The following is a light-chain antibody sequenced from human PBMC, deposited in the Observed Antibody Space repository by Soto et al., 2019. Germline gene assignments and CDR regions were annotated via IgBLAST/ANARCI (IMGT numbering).Light chain of an antibody. Sequence: DIQLTQSPSFLSPSIGESVTMTCRASQVISTSLPWYQVKPGKAPKLLIYAASTLESGVPSRFSATVSGTEFSLTIPSLQPEDFATYYCQQLFDSPITFGHGTRLETK. V-gene: IGKV1-9*01. CDR2: AAS. J-gene: IGKJ5*01. CDR3: QQLFDSPIT. CDR1: QVISTS.